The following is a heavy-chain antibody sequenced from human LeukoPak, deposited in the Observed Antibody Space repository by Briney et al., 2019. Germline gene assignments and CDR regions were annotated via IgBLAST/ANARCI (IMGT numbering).Heavy chain of an antibody. D-gene: IGHD2-21*02. CDR1: GYTFTSYG. Sequence: ASVKVSCTASGYTFTSYGISWVRQAPGQGLEWMGWISAYNGNTNYAQKLQGRVTMTTDTSTSTAYMELRSLRSDDTAVYYCARVSHSDTEFDYWGQGTLVTVSS. CDR2: ISAYNGNT. V-gene: IGHV1-18*01. J-gene: IGHJ4*02. CDR3: ARVSHSDTEFDY.